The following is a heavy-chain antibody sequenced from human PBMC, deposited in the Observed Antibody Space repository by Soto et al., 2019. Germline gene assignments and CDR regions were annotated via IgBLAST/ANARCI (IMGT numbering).Heavy chain of an antibody. CDR2: ISSNGGST. Sequence: GGSLRLSCSASGFTFSSYAMHWVRQAPGKGLEYVSAISSNGGSTYYADSVKGRFTISRDNSKNTLYLQMSSLRAEDTAVYYCVKDFYYGSGSSGNDYWGQGTLVTVSS. CDR1: GFTFSSYA. V-gene: IGHV3-64D*08. D-gene: IGHD3-10*01. CDR3: VKDFYYGSGSSGNDY. J-gene: IGHJ4*02.